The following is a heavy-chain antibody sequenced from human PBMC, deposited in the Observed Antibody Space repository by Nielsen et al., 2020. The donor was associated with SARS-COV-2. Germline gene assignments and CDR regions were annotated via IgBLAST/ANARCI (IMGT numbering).Heavy chain of an antibody. J-gene: IGHJ4*02. Sequence: GESLKISCVGSGFTFSDYYMSWVRQAPGKGLEWVSYITSSSTYTNYADSVKGRFTIFRDNAKNSLSLQMHSLRAEDTAVYYCAREGRKLPLDYWGQGTLVTVSS. CDR3: AREGRKLPLDY. CDR1: GFTFSDYY. D-gene: IGHD5-24*01. V-gene: IGHV3-11*05. CDR2: ITSSSTYT.